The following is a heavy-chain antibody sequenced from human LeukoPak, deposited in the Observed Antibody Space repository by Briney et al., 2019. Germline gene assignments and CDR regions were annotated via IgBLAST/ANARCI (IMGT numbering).Heavy chain of an antibody. CDR2: ISCCGDST. J-gene: IGHJ1*01. CDR1: GFIFSNYA. CDR3: AKGGSIVGVTAAEH. V-gene: IGHV3-23*01. Sequence: AGGSLRLSCAASGFIFSNYAMPWVRQAPGMGLVCVSAISCCGDSTYYADSVKGRFTISRDNSKNTLYLQMISLRAEDTAVYYCAKGGSIVGVTAAEHWGQGTLVTVSS. D-gene: IGHD2-15*01.